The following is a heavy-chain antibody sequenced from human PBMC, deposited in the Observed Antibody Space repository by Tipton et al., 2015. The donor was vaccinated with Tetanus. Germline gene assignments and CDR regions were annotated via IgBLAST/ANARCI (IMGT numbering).Heavy chain of an antibody. J-gene: IGHJ4*02. D-gene: IGHD2-15*01. CDR2: SWYDGTDK. CDR3: AREADCSGGSCFSGDFDT. CDR1: GFIFSSYG. V-gene: IGHV3-33*01. Sequence: SLRLSCAASGFIFSSYGIHWVRQAPGKGLEWLAVSWYDGTDKYYADSVKGRLAISRDNSKNTLYPQMNSLRAEDTALYYCAREADCSGGSCFSGDFDTWGQGTQVTVSS.